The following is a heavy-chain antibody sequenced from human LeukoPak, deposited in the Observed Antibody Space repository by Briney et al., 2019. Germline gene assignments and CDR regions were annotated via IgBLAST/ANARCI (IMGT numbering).Heavy chain of an antibody. J-gene: IGHJ4*02. Sequence: PGGSLRLSRAASGFTFSSYWMHWVRQAPGKGLVWVSRINSDGSSTAYADSVKGRFTISRDNAKNTLYLHMNSLRDEDTAVYYCAREGPDSSGYYSDYWGQGTLVTVSS. D-gene: IGHD3-22*01. CDR1: GFTFSSYW. V-gene: IGHV3-74*01. CDR2: INSDGSST. CDR3: AREGPDSSGYYSDY.